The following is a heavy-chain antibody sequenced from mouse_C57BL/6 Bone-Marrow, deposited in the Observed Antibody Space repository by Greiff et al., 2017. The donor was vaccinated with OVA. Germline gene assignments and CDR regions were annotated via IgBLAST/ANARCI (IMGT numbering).Heavy chain of an antibody. Sequence: VQLQQSGAELVRPGASVTLSCKASGYTFTDYEMHWVKQTPVHGLEWIGAIDPETGGTAYNQKFKGKAILTADKSSSTAYMELRSLTSEDSAVYYCTFYGRGPWFAYWGQGTLVTVSA. J-gene: IGHJ3*01. V-gene: IGHV1-15*01. CDR2: IDPETGGT. CDR3: TFYGRGPWFAY. CDR1: GYTFTDYE. D-gene: IGHD2-1*01.